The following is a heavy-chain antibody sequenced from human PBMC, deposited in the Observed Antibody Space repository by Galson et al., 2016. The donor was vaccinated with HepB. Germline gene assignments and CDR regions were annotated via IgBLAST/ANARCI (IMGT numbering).Heavy chain of an antibody. V-gene: IGHV1-18*04. D-gene: IGHD2-15*01. Sequence: SVKVSCKASGYTFSSYGFSWVRQAPGQGLEWMGWISTYNGNTKYAQKFQGRVTMTTDTSTSTAYMELRSLRSDDTAVYYCARRGGQVVDYYYYGMDVWGQGTTVTVSS. CDR2: ISTYNGNT. CDR1: GYTFSSYG. J-gene: IGHJ6*02. CDR3: ARRGGQVVDYYYYGMDV.